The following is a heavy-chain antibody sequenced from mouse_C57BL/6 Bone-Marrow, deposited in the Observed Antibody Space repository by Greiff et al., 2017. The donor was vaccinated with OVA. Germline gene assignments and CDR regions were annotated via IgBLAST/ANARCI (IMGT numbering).Heavy chain of an antibody. D-gene: IGHD1-1*01. J-gene: IGHJ2*01. CDR1: GFNIKDDY. CDR3: TTDYGRGY. V-gene: IGHV14-4*01. CDR2: IDPENGDT. Sequence: EVKLVESGAELVRPGASVKLSCTASGFNIKDDYMHWVKQRPEQGLEWIGWIDPENGDTEYASKFQGKATITADTSSNTAYLQLSSLTSEDTAVYYCTTDYGRGYWGQGTTLTVSS.